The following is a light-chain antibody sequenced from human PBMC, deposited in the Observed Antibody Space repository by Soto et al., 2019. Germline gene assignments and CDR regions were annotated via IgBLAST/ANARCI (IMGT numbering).Light chain of an antibody. CDR2: DAS. J-gene: IGKJ5*01. CDR3: QVRTNWSIA. V-gene: IGKV3-11*01. Sequence: EIVMTQSPATLSVSPGERATLSCRASQSVSSYLALYQQKPGQAPRLLIYDASNRATGIPARFSGTGSGTDFTLTINNLEPEDFAVYYCQVRTNWSIAFGRGTRLEIK. CDR1: QSVSSY.